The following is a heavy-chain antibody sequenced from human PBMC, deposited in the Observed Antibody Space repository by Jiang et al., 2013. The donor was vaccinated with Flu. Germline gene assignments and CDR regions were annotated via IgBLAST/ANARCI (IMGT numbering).Heavy chain of an antibody. CDR2: INHSGST. J-gene: IGHJ6*04. V-gene: IGHV4-34*01. CDR1: GGSFSGYY. D-gene: IGHD3-16*02. CDR3: ARAEGDYVWGSYRFYGMDV. Sequence: LLKPSETLSLTCAVYGGSFSGYYWSWIRQPPGKGLEWIGEINHSGSTNYNPSLKSRVTISVDTSKNQFSLKLSSVTAADTAVYYCARAEGDYVWGSYRFYGMDVWGKGTTVTVSS.